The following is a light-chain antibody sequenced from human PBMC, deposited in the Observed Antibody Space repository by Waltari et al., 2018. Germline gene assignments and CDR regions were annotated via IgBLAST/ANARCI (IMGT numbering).Light chain of an antibody. V-gene: IGLV3-1*01. Sequence: SYELIQPPSVSVSPGTTASITCSGDNLGDKYVCWYQQKPGQSPVLVIYQDDKRPSGIPERFSGSNSGNTATLTISGTQAMDEADYYCQAWESSTLVFGGGTKLTV. CDR2: QDD. CDR1: NLGDKY. CDR3: QAWESSTLV. J-gene: IGLJ2*01.